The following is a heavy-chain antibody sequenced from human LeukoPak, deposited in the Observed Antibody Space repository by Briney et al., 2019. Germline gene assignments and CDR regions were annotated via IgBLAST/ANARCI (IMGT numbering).Heavy chain of an antibody. CDR1: GFTFTNAW. Sequence: GGSLRLSCVDSGFTFTNAWMSWVRQAPGKGLEWICHIKIKTNGETTNYAEPVRGRFTISRDDSKSAVYLQMNSLKIEDKAVYYCTTDLGRYYDGSQGLIAIDYWGQGTLVTVSS. J-gene: IGHJ4*02. CDR3: TTDLGRYYDGSQGLIAIDY. V-gene: IGHV3-15*01. D-gene: IGHD3-10*01. CDR2: IKIKTNGETT.